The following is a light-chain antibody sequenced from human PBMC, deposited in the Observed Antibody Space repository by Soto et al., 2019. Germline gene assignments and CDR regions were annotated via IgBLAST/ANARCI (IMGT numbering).Light chain of an antibody. CDR1: QSVTRY. V-gene: IGKV3-11*01. Sequence: EIVLTQSPATLSLSPGERATLSCRASQSVTRYLAWYQQKPGQAHRLLIYDASNRATGIPARFSGSGSETDFTLTISSLEPEDSAVYYCQQRTSWPRPFGPGTKLEIK. J-gene: IGKJ3*01. CDR2: DAS. CDR3: QQRTSWPRP.